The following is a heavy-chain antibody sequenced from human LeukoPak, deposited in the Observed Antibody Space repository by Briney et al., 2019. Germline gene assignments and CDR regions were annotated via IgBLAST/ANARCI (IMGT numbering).Heavy chain of an antibody. D-gene: IGHD1-26*01. Sequence: PGGSLRLSCAASGFTFSNYWMSWVRQAPGKGLEWVANIKEDGSEKDYVDSLKGRFTICRDNAKNSLYLQMNSLGAEDTAVYYCTKEREVNGALTGYYGMDVWGQGTTVTVSS. CDR1: GFTFSNYW. CDR3: TKEREVNGALTGYYGMDV. CDR2: IKEDGSEK. J-gene: IGHJ6*02. V-gene: IGHV3-7*01.